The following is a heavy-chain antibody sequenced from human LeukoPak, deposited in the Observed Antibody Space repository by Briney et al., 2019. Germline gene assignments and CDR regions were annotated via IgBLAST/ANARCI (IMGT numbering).Heavy chain of an antibody. CDR1: GFTFSSYA. CDR3: AKDWYYYGSGRKTPFDY. CDR2: ISGRGGST. D-gene: IGHD3-10*01. Sequence: GGSLRLSCAASGFTFSSYAMSWVRQAPGKGLEWVSAISGRGGSTYSADSVKGLFTISRENSTNTLYLQMNSLRAEDTAVYYCAKDWYYYGSGRKTPFDYWGQGTLVTVSS. J-gene: IGHJ4*02. V-gene: IGHV3-23*01.